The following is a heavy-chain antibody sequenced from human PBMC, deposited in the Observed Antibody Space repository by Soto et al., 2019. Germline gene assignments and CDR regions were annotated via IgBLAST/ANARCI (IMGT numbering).Heavy chain of an antibody. V-gene: IGHV4-34*01. CDR3: SRPRPFWSGYYAPDI. J-gene: IGHJ3*02. CDR1: GGSFSGYY. CDR2: INHSGST. Sequence: PSETLSLTCAVYGGSFSGYYWSWIRQPPGKGLEWIGEINHSGSTNYNPSLKSRVTISVDTSKNQFSLKLISVTAADTSVYYCSRPRPFWSGYYAPDIWGQGTMVTVSS. D-gene: IGHD3-3*01.